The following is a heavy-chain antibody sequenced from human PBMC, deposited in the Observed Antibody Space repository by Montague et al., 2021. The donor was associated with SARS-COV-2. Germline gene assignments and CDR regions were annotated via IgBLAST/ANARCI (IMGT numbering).Heavy chain of an antibody. CDR1: GFTFSSYG. CDR3: AKEGVVVGADGFDY. Sequence: SLRLSCAASGFTFSSYGMNWVRQAPGKGLEWVSAISTTGASTYYAGSAKGRFTISRDNSKNTLYLQLNSLRDEDTAVYYCAKEGVVVGADGFDYWGQGTMVIASS. D-gene: IGHD3-22*01. CDR2: ISTTGAST. J-gene: IGHJ3*01. V-gene: IGHV3-23*01.